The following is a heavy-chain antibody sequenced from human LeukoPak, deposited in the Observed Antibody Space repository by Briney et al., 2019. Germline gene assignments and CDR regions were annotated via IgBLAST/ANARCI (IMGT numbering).Heavy chain of an antibody. CDR1: GGSISTYY. Sequence: SETLSLTCTVSGGSISTYYWSWIRQPPGKGLEWIGYFHYSGTTNYNPSLKSRVTVSVDTSKNQFSLKLSSVTAADTAVYYCARVDANWGVVDYWGQGTLVTVSS. J-gene: IGHJ4*02. V-gene: IGHV4-59*01. D-gene: IGHD7-27*01. CDR2: FHYSGTT. CDR3: ARVDANWGVVDY.